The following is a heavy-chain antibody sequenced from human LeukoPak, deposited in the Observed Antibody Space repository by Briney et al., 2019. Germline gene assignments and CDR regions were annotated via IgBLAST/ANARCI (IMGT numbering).Heavy chain of an antibody. CDR2: IYSGGST. D-gene: IGHD6-19*01. J-gene: IGHJ6*02. CDR1: GFTVSSNY. CDR3: ARDPGIAVAGTRPRYYYYYGMDV. V-gene: IGHV3-53*04. Sequence: GGSLRLSCAASGFTVSSNYMSWVRQAPGKGLEWVSAIYSGGSTYYADSVKGRFTISRHNSKNTLYLQMNSLRAEDTAVYYCARDPGIAVAGTRPRYYYYYGMDVWGQGTTVTVSS.